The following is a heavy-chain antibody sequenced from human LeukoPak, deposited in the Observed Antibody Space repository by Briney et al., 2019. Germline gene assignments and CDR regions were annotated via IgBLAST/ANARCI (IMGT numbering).Heavy chain of an antibody. CDR1: GYSFTSYW. CDR3: ARLIPVAGDSDY. V-gene: IGHV5-51*01. Sequence: RAGESLKISCKGSGYSFTSYWIGWVRQMRGKGLEWMGIIYPGDSDTRYSPSFQGQVTISADKSISTAYLQWSSLKASDTAMYYCARLIPVAGDSDYWGQGTLVTVSS. J-gene: IGHJ4*02. CDR2: IYPGDSDT. D-gene: IGHD6-19*01.